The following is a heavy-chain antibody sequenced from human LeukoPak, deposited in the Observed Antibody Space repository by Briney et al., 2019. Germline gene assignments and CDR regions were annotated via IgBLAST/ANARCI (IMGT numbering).Heavy chain of an antibody. D-gene: IGHD6-13*01. CDR3: ARVHSSSRSDWFDP. J-gene: IGHJ5*02. CDR1: GYTFTSYG. CDR2: ISAYNGNT. V-gene: IGHV1-18*01. Sequence: GASVKVSCKASGYTFTSYGISWVRQAPGQGLEWMGWISAYNGNTNYAQKLQGRVTMTTDISTSTAYMELRSLRSDDTAVYYCARVHSSSRSDWFDPWGQGTLVTVSS.